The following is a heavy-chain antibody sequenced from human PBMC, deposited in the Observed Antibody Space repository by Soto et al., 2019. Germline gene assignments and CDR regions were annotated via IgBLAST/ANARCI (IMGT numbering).Heavy chain of an antibody. CDR3: ARGRRMNGFDP. V-gene: IGHV4-30-2*01. CDR2: IYHSGST. Sequence: QLQLQESGSGLVKPSQTLSLTCAVSGGSISSGGYSWSWIRQPPGKGLEWIGYIYHSGSTYYNPSLADRRTTAEDRSQTQFALKLTSVTAADAAVYYWARGRRMNGFDPWGQGTLVTVSS. CDR1: GGSISSGGYS. J-gene: IGHJ5*02.